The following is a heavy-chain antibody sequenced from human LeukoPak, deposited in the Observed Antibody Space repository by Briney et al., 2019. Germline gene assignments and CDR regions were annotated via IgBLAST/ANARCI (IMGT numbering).Heavy chain of an antibody. V-gene: IGHV3-30-3*01. CDR3: ARVRGGSGSYRYYGMDV. J-gene: IGHJ6*02. CDR1: GFTFSSYA. Sequence: PGGSLRLSCAASGFTFSSYAMHWVRQTPGKGLEWVAVISYDGSNKYYADSVKGRFTISRDNSKNTLYLQMNSLGAEDTAVYYCARVRGGSGSYRYYGMDVWGQGTTVTVSS. D-gene: IGHD3-10*01. CDR2: ISYDGSNK.